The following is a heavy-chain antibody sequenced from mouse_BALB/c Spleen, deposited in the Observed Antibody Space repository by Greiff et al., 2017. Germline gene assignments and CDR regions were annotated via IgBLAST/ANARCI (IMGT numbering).Heavy chain of an antibody. Sequence: QVQLQQSGAELARPGASVKLSCKASGYTFTSYWMQWVKQRPGQGLEWIGAIYPGDGDTRYTQKFKGKATLTADKSSSTAYMQLSSLASEDSAVYYCARSYYYGSSYPFAYWGQGTLVTVSA. J-gene: IGHJ3*01. V-gene: IGHV1-87*01. CDR1: GYTFTSYW. CDR3: ARSYYYGSSYPFAY. D-gene: IGHD1-1*01. CDR2: IYPGDGDT.